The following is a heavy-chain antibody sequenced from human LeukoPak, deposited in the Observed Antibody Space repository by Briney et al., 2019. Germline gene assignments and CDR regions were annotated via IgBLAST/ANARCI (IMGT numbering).Heavy chain of an antibody. J-gene: IGHJ4*02. CDR2: VDPEDGET. CDR1: GYTFTDYY. D-gene: IGHD1-26*01. V-gene: IGHV1-69-2*01. CDR3: ATGPSGSYSY. Sequence: ASVKISCKASGYTFTDYYMHWVQQAPGKGLEWMGRVDPEDGETIYAEKFQGRVTITADTSTDTAYMELSSLRSEDTAVYYCATGPSGSYSYWGQGTLVIVSS.